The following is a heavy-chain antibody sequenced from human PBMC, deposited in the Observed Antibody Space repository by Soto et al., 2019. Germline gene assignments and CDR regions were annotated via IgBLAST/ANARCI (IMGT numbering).Heavy chain of an antibody. CDR3: ARGMGYCSSTSCYVGLIRY. Sequence: GGSLRLSCAASGFTFSSYGMHWVRQAPGKGLEWVAVIWYDGSNKYYADSVKGRFTISRDNSKNTLYLQMNSLRAEDTAVYYCARGMGYCSSTSCYVGLIRYWGQGTLITVSS. D-gene: IGHD2-2*01. J-gene: IGHJ4*02. V-gene: IGHV3-33*01. CDR1: GFTFSSYG. CDR2: IWYDGSNK.